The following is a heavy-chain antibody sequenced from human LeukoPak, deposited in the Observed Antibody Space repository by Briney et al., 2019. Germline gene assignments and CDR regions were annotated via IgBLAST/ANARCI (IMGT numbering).Heavy chain of an antibody. V-gene: IGHV3-30*02. J-gene: IGHJ4*02. CDR2: IRYDGSNK. Sequence: GGSLRLSCAASGFTFSSYGMHWDRKAPGKGLEWVAFIRYDGSNKYYADSVKGRFTISRDISKNTLYLQMNGLGAEDTAVYYSAKGDSSGYHSYWGQGTLVTVAS. CDR1: GFTFSSYG. D-gene: IGHD3-22*01. CDR3: AKGDSSGYHSY.